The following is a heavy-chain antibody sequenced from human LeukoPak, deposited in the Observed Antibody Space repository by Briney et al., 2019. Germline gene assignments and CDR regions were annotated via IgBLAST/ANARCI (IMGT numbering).Heavy chain of an antibody. V-gene: IGHV3-23*01. D-gene: IGHD3-22*01. Sequence: GGSLRLSCAASGFTFSSYAMSWVRQAPGKGLEWVSAISGSGGSTYYADSVKGRFTISRDNSKNTLYLQMNSLRAEDTAVYYCAKAGGYYYDTMRGDYWGQGTLVTVSS. J-gene: IGHJ4*02. CDR2: ISGSGGST. CDR1: GFTFSSYA. CDR3: AKAGGYYYDTMRGDY.